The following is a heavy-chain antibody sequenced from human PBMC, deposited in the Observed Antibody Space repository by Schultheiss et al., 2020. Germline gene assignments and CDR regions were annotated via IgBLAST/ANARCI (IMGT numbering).Heavy chain of an antibody. D-gene: IGHD6-6*01. CDR1: GFTFSSYS. CDR3: TRLREYSSSSGGWGYYYYGMDV. CDR2: IRSKANSYAT. J-gene: IGHJ6*02. V-gene: IGHV3-73*01. Sequence: GGSLRLSCAASGFTFSSYSMNWVRQAPGKGLEWVGRIRSKANSYATAYAASVKGRFTISRDDSKNTAYLQMNSLKTEDTAVYYCTRLREYSSSSGGWGYYYYGMDVWGQGTTVTVS.